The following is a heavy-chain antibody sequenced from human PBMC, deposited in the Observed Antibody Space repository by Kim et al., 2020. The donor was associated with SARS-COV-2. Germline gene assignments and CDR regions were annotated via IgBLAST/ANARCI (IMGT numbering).Heavy chain of an antibody. CDR2: IYYSGST. CDR1: GGSISSSSYY. V-gene: IGHV4-39*01. J-gene: IGHJ6*03. CDR3: ASSNDGSRYFYWFRTRARTYCYFMDD. Sequence: SETLSLTCTVSGGSISSSSYYWGWIRQPPGKGLEWIGSIYYSGSTYYNPSLKSRVTISVDTSKNQFSLKLSSVTAADTAVYYCASSNDGSRYFYWFRTRARTYCYFMDDWGQGTPVTVSS. D-gene: IGHD3-9*01.